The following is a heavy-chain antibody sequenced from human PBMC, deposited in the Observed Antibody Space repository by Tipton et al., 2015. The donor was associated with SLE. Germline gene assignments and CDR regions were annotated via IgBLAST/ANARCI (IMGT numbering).Heavy chain of an antibody. J-gene: IGHJ6*03. D-gene: IGHD5-12*01. CDR2: IYYAGSI. V-gene: IGHV4-59*07. CDR3: ARGVSGYYSFFYMDV. CDR1: GDSMTGFY. Sequence: TLSLTCTVSGDSMTGFYWSWIRQPPGKGLEWIGDIYYAGSINYNPSLMGRVTISVDTSKNQFSLRLNSVTAADTAVYFCARGVSGYYSFFYMDVWGEGTAVTISS.